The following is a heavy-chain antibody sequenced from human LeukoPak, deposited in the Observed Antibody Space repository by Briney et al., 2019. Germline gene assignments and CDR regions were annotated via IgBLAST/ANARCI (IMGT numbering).Heavy chain of an antibody. D-gene: IGHD2-15*01. Sequence: SETLSLTCTVSGGSISNYYWSWFRQPRCRGLDGIGYIYYNGNTDYNPSLSNRLSMSVDTPKNHFSLRLSSVTAADTAVYFCARHSETCSGAYCFLDYFDYWGQGILVTVSS. J-gene: IGHJ4*02. CDR2: IYYNGNT. V-gene: IGHV4-59*08. CDR3: ARHSETCSGAYCFLDYFDY. CDR1: GGSISNYY.